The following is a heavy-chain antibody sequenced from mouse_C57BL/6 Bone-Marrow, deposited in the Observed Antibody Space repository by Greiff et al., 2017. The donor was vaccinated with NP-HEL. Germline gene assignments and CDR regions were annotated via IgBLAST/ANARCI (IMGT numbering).Heavy chain of an antibody. V-gene: IGHV14-4*01. CDR3: TTGVITTVVAD. J-gene: IGHJ2*01. CDR2: IDPENGDT. D-gene: IGHD1-1*01. Sequence: VQLQQSGAELVRPGASVKLSCTASGFNIKDDYMHWVKQRPEQGLEWIGWIDPENGDTEYASKFQGKATITADTSSNTAYLQLSSLTSEDTAVYDCTTGVITTVVADWGQGTTLTVSA. CDR1: GFNIKDDY.